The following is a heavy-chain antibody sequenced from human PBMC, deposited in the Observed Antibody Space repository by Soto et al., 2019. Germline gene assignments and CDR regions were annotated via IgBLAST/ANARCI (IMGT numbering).Heavy chain of an antibody. CDR1: GYTFTSYD. V-gene: IGHV1-8*01. D-gene: IGHD1-1*01. J-gene: IGHJ4*02. CDR2: MNPNTGNS. Sequence: ASVKVSCKASGYTFTSYDIYWVRQATGQGLEWMGWMNPNTGNSGYAQKFQGRVTVTSDTSISTAHMELSSLRSEDTAVYYCARRAETNGWNGFGADKYYFDFWGQGTLVTVSS. CDR3: ARRAETNGWNGFGADKYYFDF.